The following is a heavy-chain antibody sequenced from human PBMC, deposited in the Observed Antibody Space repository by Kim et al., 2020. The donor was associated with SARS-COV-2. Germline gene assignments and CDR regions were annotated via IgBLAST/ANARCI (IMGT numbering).Heavy chain of an antibody. Sequence: SQTLSLTCGISGDSVSSNSAAWNWIRQSPSRGLEWLGRTHYRSKWVKEYAVSVRSRIIINPDTSKNQFSLQLNSVTPEDTAVYYCARGVGSVAGRYYFDYWGQGTLVTVSS. CDR3: ARGVGSVAGRYYFDY. V-gene: IGHV6-1*01. CDR2: THYRSKWVK. J-gene: IGHJ4*02. CDR1: GDSVSSNSAA. D-gene: IGHD6-19*01.